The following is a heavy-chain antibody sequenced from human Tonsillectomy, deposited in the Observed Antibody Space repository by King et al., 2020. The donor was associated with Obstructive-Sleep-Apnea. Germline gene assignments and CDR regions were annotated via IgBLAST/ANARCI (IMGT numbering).Heavy chain of an antibody. Sequence: VQLQESGPGLVKPSETLSLTCTVSGDSISSYYWSWIRQPPGKGLEWIGYIYYSGSTNYNPSLKSRVTISVDTSKNQFSLKLSSVTAADTAVYYCAGVAYYGMDVWGQGTTVTVSS. V-gene: IGHV4-59*01. CDR2: IYYSGST. CDR1: GDSISSYY. J-gene: IGHJ6*02. CDR3: AGVAYYGMDV.